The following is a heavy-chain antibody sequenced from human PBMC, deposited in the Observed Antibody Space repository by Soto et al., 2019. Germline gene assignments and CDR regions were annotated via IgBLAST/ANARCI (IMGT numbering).Heavy chain of an antibody. V-gene: IGHV3-30-3*01. CDR1: GFTLNTYS. J-gene: IGHJ4*02. CDR3: ARDPDLIEAAGNYFDY. Sequence: HPGGSLRLSCSVSGFTLNTYSMHWVRQAPGKGLEWVAVVPFDGVNKHYRDSVKGRFTISRDIAKNMLYLQMTSLRLEDTALYYCARDPDLIEAAGNYFDYWGQGTLVTVSS. CDR2: VPFDGVNK. D-gene: IGHD6-13*01.